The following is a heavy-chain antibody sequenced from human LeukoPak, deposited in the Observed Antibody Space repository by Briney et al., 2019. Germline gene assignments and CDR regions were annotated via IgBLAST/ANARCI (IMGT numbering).Heavy chain of an antibody. Sequence: PGRSLRLSCAASGFTFSSYAMHWVRQAPGKGLEWVAVISYDGSNKYYADSVKGRFTISRDNSKNTLYLQMNSLRAEDTAVYYCARGLYDFWSGSLVSVLGYWGQGTLVTVSS. CDR2: ISYDGSNK. J-gene: IGHJ4*02. V-gene: IGHV3-30-3*01. CDR3: ARGLYDFWSGSLVSVLGY. CDR1: GFTFSSYA. D-gene: IGHD3-3*01.